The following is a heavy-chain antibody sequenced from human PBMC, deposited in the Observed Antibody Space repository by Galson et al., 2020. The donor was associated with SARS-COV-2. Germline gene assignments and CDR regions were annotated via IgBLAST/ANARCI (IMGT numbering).Heavy chain of an antibody. D-gene: IGHD1-1*01. V-gene: IGHV3-11*01. CDR1: GFTFSDSY. CDR2: ISSGSDTK. Sequence: GGSLRLSCAASGFTFSDSYMSWIRQAPGKGLEWVSYISSGSDTKYYADSVKGRFTISRDNTKNTLYLQMNSLRAEDTAVYYCASGTQYYYFYGLDVWGQGTTVTVSS. CDR3: ASGTQYYYFYGLDV. J-gene: IGHJ6*02.